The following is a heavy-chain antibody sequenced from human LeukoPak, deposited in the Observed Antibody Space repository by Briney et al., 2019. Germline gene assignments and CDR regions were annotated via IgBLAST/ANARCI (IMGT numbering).Heavy chain of an antibody. CDR1: GFTFSSYT. CDR2: IGTSSTTI. CDR3: ARFAAGGSYYYYMDV. V-gene: IGHV3-48*01. D-gene: IGHD6-25*01. Sequence: GGSLRLSCAASGFTFSSYTMNWVRQPPGKGLGWVSNIGTSSTTIYYADSVKGRFTISRDNAKNSLYLQMNSLRADDTAVYYCARFAAGGSYYYYMDVWGKGTTVTVSS. J-gene: IGHJ6*03.